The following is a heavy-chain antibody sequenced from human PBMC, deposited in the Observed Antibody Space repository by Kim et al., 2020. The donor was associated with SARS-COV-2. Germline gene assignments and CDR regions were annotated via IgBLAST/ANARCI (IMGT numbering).Heavy chain of an antibody. J-gene: IGHJ6*02. V-gene: IGHV3-23*01. CDR2: ST. D-gene: IGHD1-1*01. Sequence: STYYDDSVGGRFTIASAKSKKPLYLQMNSPRAEDTAVYYCAKDNSRDGMDVWGQGTTVTVSS. CDR3: AKDNSRDGMDV.